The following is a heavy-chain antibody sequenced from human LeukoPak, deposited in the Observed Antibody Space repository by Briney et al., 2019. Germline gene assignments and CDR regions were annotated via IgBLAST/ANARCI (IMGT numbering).Heavy chain of an antibody. V-gene: IGHV3-23*01. CDR1: GFTFSSYA. CDR3: AKGSGGSCYSPIDY. D-gene: IGHD2-15*01. CDR2: ISGSGDST. J-gene: IGHJ4*02. Sequence: GGSLRLSCAASGFTFSSYAMSWVRQAPGKGLEWVSAISGSGDSTYYADSAKGRFTISRDNSKNTLCLQMNSLRAEDTAIYYCAKGSGGSCYSPIDYWGQGNLVTVSS.